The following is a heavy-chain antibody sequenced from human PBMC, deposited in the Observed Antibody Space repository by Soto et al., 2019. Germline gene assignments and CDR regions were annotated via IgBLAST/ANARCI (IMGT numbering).Heavy chain of an antibody. Sequence: GASVKVSCKTSGYTFSSYGISWVRQAPGQGLEWMGWISGYNGNTNYAQMFRGRVTMTTDTSTSTAYMELRSLRSDDTAVYYCARDQGELASNDYWGQGTLVTVSS. V-gene: IGHV1-18*01. D-gene: IGHD3-10*01. CDR1: GYTFSSYG. CDR2: ISGYNGNT. J-gene: IGHJ4*02. CDR3: ARDQGELASNDY.